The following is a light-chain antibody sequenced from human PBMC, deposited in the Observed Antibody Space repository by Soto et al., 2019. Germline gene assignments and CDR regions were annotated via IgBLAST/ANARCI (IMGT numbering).Light chain of an antibody. V-gene: IGLV5-37*01. Sequence: QAVVTQPPSSSASPGESARLTCTLPSDINVGRFNIFWYQQKPGSPPRYLLHYNSDSDKGRASGVPSRFSGSKDASANTGLLLISGLQSEDEADYYCMIWPSNGRVAFGGGTKLTVL. CDR1: SDINVGRFN. J-gene: IGLJ2*01. CDR3: MIWPSNGRVA. CDR2: YNSDSDK.